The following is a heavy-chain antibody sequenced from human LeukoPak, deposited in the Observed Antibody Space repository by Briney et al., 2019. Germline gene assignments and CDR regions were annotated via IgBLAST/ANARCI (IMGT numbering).Heavy chain of an antibody. CDR1: GYSLSDYA. CDR2: VNAGNGKT. CDR3: ARARWTSTVTTYYLDY. Sequence: GASVKVSCKASGYSLSDYAVQWVRQAPGQRLEWMGWVNAGNGKTKYSQKFQDRVTITRDTSATTAYLDLSSLRSEDTAVYYCARARWTSTVTTYYLDYWGQGTLVTVSS. J-gene: IGHJ4*02. V-gene: IGHV1-3*01. D-gene: IGHD4-17*01.